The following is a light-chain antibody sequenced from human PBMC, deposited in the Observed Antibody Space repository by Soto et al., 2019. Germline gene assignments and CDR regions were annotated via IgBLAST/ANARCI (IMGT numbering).Light chain of an antibody. CDR1: QGLATT. J-gene: IGKJ4*02. CDR3: QHYANCART. V-gene: IGKV3-15*01. CDR2: GXS. Sequence: IVRTQTRAPLNLSRREGATLAXRASQGLATTLTWYQQKPGXTPRXXXYGXSTRATGVPARLSGSGSGTDFTLTSNSLQSEDVAFYYCQHYANCARTVGGGTKVDIK.